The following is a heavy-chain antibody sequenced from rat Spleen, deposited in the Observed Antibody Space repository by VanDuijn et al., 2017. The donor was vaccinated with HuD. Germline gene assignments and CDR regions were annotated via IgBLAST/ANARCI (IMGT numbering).Heavy chain of an antibody. V-gene: IGHV5-29*01. CDR1: GFTFSNCD. CDR3: ARRHYGYTDYFDY. Sequence: EVQLVESGGGLVQPGRSLKLSCAASGFTFSNCDMAWVRQAPKKGLEWVAYISYNGGNTYYRDSVKGRFTISRDNAKRSLYLQMDSLRSEDTATYYCARRHYGYTDYFDYWGQGVMVTVSS. J-gene: IGHJ2*01. CDR2: ISYNGGNT. D-gene: IGHD1-9*01.